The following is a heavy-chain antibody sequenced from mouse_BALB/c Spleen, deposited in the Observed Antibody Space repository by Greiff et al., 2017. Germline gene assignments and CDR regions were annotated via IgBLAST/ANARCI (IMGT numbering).Heavy chain of an antibody. CDR2: ISDGGSYT. CDR3: AREDDYDAWFAY. CDR1: GFTFSDYY. Sequence: EVKLQESGGGLVKPGGSLKLSCAASGFTFSDYYMYWVRQTPEKRLEWVATISDGGSYTYYPDSVKGRFTISRDNAKNNLYLQMSSLKSEDTAMYYCAREDDYDAWFAYWGQGTLVTVSA. D-gene: IGHD2-4*01. V-gene: IGHV5-4*02. J-gene: IGHJ3*01.